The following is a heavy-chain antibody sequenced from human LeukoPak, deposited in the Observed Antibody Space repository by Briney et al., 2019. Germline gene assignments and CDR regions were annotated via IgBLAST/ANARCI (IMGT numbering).Heavy chain of an antibody. J-gene: IGHJ4*02. CDR1: GFTFSSYW. D-gene: IGHD6-13*01. V-gene: IGHV3-7*03. CDR3: ARGDLAAAGFFDY. Sequence: PGGSLRLSCAASGFTFSSYWMSWVRQAPGKGLEWVANIRPDGSEIYYGDSVKGRFTISRDNAKNSLYLQMNSLRTEDTAMYYCARGDLAAAGFFDYWGQGTLVTVSS. CDR2: IRPDGSEI.